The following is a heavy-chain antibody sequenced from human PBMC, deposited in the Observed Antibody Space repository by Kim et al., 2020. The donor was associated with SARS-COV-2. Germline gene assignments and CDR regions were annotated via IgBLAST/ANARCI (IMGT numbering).Heavy chain of an antibody. CDR2: INHSGST. J-gene: IGHJ6*02. CDR3: ARARSYGGNFDYYYYGMDV. D-gene: IGHD1-26*01. Sequence: SETLSLTCAVYGGSFSGYYWSWIRQPPGKGLEWIGEINHSGSTNYNPSLKSRVTISVDTSKNQFSLKLSSVTAADTAVYYCARARSYGGNFDYYYYGMDVWGQGTTVTVSS. CDR1: GGSFSGYY. V-gene: IGHV4-34*01.